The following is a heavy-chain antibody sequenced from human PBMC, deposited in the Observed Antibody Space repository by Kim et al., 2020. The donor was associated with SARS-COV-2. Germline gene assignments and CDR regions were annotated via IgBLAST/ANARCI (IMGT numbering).Heavy chain of an antibody. V-gene: IGHV4-39*01. CDR3: ARHLRNWYFDL. J-gene: IGHJ2*01. CDR2: T. Sequence: TYYNPSLQGRVTISVDTSKKQFSLRLSYVTAADAAVYYCARHLRNWYFDLWGRGTLVTVSS.